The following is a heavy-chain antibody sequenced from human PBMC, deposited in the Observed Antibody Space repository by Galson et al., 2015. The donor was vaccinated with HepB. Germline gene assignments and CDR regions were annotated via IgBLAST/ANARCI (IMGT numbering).Heavy chain of an antibody. J-gene: IGHJ2*01. CDR2: IWYDGSNK. CDR3: ARAGDYYDSSGYYSDRYFDL. CDR1: GFTFSSYA. Sequence: SLRLSCAASGFTFSSYAMHWVRQAPGKGLEWVAVIWYDGSNKYYADSVKGRFTISRDNSKNTLYLQMNSLRAEDTAVYYCARAGDYYDSSGYYSDRYFDLWGRGTLVTVSS. D-gene: IGHD3-22*01. V-gene: IGHV3-33*08.